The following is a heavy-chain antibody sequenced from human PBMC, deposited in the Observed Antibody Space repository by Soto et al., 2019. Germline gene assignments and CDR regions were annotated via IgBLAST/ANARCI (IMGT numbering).Heavy chain of an antibody. V-gene: IGHV1-69*02. Sequence: QVQLVQSGAEVKKPGSSVKVSCKASGGTFSSYTISWVRQAPGQGLEWMGKIIPILGVTDYAQKFQSRVTMTAEKSTSTAYLELSSLRSEDTAVYYGATLYGGNSVSVAFDYWGQGTLVTVSS. D-gene: IGHD4-17*01. CDR2: IIPILGVT. J-gene: IGHJ4*02. CDR3: ATLYGGNSVSVAFDY. CDR1: GGTFSSYT.